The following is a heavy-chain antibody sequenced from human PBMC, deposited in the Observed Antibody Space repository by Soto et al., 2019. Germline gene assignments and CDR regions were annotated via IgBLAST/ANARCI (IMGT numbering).Heavy chain of an antibody. CDR3: ARGRNGYNSY. J-gene: IGHJ4*02. Sequence: QVQLQESGPGLVKPSETLSLTCTVSGGSISSYYWSWIRQPPGKGLEWIGYIYYSGSTNYNPSLKSRVTISVDTSKNQSSLKLSSVTAADTAVYYCARGRNGYNSYWGQGTLVTVSS. CDR1: GGSISSYY. D-gene: IGHD5-12*01. CDR2: IYYSGST. V-gene: IGHV4-59*08.